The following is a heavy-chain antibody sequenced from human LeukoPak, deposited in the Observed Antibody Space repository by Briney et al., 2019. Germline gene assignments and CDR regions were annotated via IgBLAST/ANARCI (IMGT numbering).Heavy chain of an antibody. D-gene: IGHD2-2*02. Sequence: GGSLRLSCAASGFTFSGYSMSWVRQAPGKGLEWVSYISSSSSYIYYADSVKGRFTISRDNAKNSLYLQMNSLRAEDTAVYYCAGDCSSTSCYILPHPTYYYYYMDVWGKGTTVTVSS. CDR1: GFTFSGYS. CDR2: ISSSSSYI. J-gene: IGHJ6*03. V-gene: IGHV3-21*01. CDR3: AGDCSSTSCYILPHPTYYYYYMDV.